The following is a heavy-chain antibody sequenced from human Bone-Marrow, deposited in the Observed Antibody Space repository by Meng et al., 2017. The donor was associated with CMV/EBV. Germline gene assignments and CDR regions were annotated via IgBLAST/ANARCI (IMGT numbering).Heavy chain of an antibody. CDR1: GITFSRYS. V-gene: IGHV3-21*01. D-gene: IGHD6-13*01. Sequence: ASGITFSRYSMSWVRQAPEKGLECVSSINSRSSYIYYADSVQGRFTISRDNAKNSLYLQMNSLRAEDTAVYYCARVERGAAAGTSEYWGQGTLVTVSS. J-gene: IGHJ4*02. CDR3: ARVERGAAAGTSEY. CDR2: INSRSSYI.